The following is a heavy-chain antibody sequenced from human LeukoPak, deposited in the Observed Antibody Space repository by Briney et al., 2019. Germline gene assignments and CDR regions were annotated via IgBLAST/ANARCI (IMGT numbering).Heavy chain of an antibody. V-gene: IGHV3-30-3*01. D-gene: IGHD3-16*01. J-gene: IGHJ4*02. CDR1: GFTFSSYW. Sequence: GGSLRLSCAASGFTFSSYWMHWVRQAPGKGLEWVALISYDGSKKDYADSVKGRFTISRVNPKNKLYLQMDSLRAEDTAMYYCARVGAMASDPYYFDYWGQGTLVTVSS. CDR2: ISYDGSKK. CDR3: ARVGAMASDPYYFDY.